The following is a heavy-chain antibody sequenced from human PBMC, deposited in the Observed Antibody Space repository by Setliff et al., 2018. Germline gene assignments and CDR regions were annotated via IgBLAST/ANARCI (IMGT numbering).Heavy chain of an antibody. CDR2: IRSRPDNYAT. D-gene: IGHD3-22*01. CDR3: TRQASPHPDSSGYYYDLKFYYYMDV. Sequence: GSLRLSCVASGFTFSGSAMHWVRQASGKGLEWVGRIRSRPDNYATLYAASVKGRFTISRDDSKNTAYLQMNSLKTEDTAVYYCTRQASPHPDSSGYYYDLKFYYYMDVWGKGTTVTVS. J-gene: IGHJ6*03. V-gene: IGHV3-73*01. CDR1: GFTFSGSA.